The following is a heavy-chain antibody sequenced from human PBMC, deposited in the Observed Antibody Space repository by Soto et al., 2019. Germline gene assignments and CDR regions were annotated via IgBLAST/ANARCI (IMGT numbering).Heavy chain of an antibody. Sequence: PSGTLFPTIAVFGGDFSGYYWSWIPQPPGKGLEWIGEINHSGSTNYNPSLKSRVTISVDTSKNQFSLKLSSVTAADTAVYYCARGGLTARHNWFDPWGQGTLVTVSS. D-gene: IGHD6-6*01. CDR1: GGDFSGYY. CDR2: INHSGST. CDR3: ARGGLTARHNWFDP. V-gene: IGHV4-34*01. J-gene: IGHJ5*02.